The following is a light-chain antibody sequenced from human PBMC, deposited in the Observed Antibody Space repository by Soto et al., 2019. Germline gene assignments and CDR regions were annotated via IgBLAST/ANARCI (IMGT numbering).Light chain of an antibody. CDR3: LQRSNWPLI. CDR1: QSISSY. CDR2: DAS. V-gene: IGKV3-11*01. J-gene: IGKJ3*01. Sequence: EIVLTQSPATLSLSPGERATLSCRTSQSISSYLVWYQQKPGQPPRVLIYDASNRATGIPVRFSGSGSGTDFTLTISSLEPEDFAVYYCLQRSNWPLIFGPGTKIDIK.